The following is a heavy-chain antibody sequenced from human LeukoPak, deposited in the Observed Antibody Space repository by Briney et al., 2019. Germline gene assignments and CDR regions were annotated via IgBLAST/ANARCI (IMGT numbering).Heavy chain of an antibody. Sequence: GGSLRLACAASGFTFSNAWMSWVRQAPGKGLEWVGRIKSKTDGGTTDYAAPVKGRFTISRDDSKNTLYLQMNSLKTEDTAVYYCTTEPGNLWFGEFDFDYWGQGTLVTVSS. V-gene: IGHV3-15*01. CDR1: GFTFSNAW. J-gene: IGHJ4*02. D-gene: IGHD3-10*01. CDR3: TTEPGNLWFGEFDFDY. CDR2: IKSKTDGGTT.